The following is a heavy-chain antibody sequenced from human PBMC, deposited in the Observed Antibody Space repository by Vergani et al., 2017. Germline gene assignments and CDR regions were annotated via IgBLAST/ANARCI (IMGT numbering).Heavy chain of an antibody. D-gene: IGHD6-6*01. V-gene: IGHV3-11*01. Sequence: QVQLVESGGGLVKPGGSLRLSCAASGFTFSDYYMSWIRQAPGKGLEWLSYISSSGSTIYYADSVKGRFTISRDNAKNSLYLQMNSLRAEDTAMYYCAKXKGYTISSAYYFDYWGQGTLVTVSS. CDR2: ISSSGSTI. J-gene: IGHJ4*02. CDR1: GFTFSDYY. CDR3: AKXKGYTISSAYYFDY.